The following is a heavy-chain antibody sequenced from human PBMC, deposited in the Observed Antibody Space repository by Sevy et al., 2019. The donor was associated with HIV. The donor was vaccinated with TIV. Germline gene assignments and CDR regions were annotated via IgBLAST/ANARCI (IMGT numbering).Heavy chain of an antibody. Sequence: GGSLRLSCAASGFTFSDYYMSWIRQVPGKGLEWVSYMSSSGTTINYADSVKGRFTISRDNAKKSLYLHMNSLRAEDSAVYYCARDEGYDRIANYHFYFDLWGRGTLVTVSS. V-gene: IGHV3-11*01. CDR3: ARDEGYDRIANYHFYFDL. D-gene: IGHD1-7*01. CDR1: GFTFSDYY. J-gene: IGHJ2*01. CDR2: MSSSGTTI.